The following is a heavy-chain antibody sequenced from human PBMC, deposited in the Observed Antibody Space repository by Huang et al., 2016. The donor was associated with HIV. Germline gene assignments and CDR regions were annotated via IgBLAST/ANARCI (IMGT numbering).Heavy chain of an antibody. CDR3: ATLPPVNYGRSGGRVRDY. Sequence: QVQLVQSGAEVTKPGASVKVSCKASGYTFSNYDINWVRQAPGQGLEWMGWMNPNRGNTGYARKVQGRVTMTRSTSISTAYMELSRLRFEDTAVYYCATLPPVNYGRSGGRVRDYWGQGSLVTVSS. CDR1: GYTFSNYD. J-gene: IGHJ4*02. V-gene: IGHV1-8*01. D-gene: IGHD2-15*01. CDR2: MNPNRGNT.